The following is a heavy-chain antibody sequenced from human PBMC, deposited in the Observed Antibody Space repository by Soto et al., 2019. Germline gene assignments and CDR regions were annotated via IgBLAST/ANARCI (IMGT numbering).Heavy chain of an antibody. CDR3: ATSSAGVFDAYDL. V-gene: IGHV4-39*01. CDR2: LYYTGSS. J-gene: IGHJ3*01. D-gene: IGHD2-15*01. Sequence: SETLSLTCKFSCGSIISSSYYWGCIRQPPGKGLEWIATLYYTGSSYSNPSLKSRVTISVDTYKTQFSLNLNSLTAADTAFYYGATSSAGVFDAYDLWGQGTMVTVSS. CDR1: CGSIISSSYY.